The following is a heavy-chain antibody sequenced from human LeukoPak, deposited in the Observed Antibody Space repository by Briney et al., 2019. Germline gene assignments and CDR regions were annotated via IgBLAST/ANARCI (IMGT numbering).Heavy chain of an antibody. V-gene: IGHV3-23*01. Sequence: GGSLRLSCAVSGITLSNYGMSWVRQAPGKGLEWVAGISDSGGRTNYADSVKGRFTISRDSPKNTLYLQMNSLRAEDMALYFCAKRGVVIRVILVGFHKEAYYFDSWGQGALVTVSS. CDR3: AKRGVVIRVILVGFHKEAYYFDS. CDR2: ISDSGGRT. J-gene: IGHJ4*02. CDR1: GITLSNYG. D-gene: IGHD3-22*01.